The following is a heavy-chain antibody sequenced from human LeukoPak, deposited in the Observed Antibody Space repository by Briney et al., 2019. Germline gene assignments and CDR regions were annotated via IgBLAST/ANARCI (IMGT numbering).Heavy chain of an antibody. CDR1: GGSFSGYY. CDR2: INHSGST. CDR3: ARGVRGYGSGSYYKSSNWFDP. V-gene: IGHV4-34*01. J-gene: IGHJ5*02. Sequence: SETLSLTCAVYGGSFSGYYWSWIRQPPGKGLEWIGEINHSGSTNYNPSLKSRVTISVDTSKNQFSLKLSSVTAADMAVYYCARGVRGYGSGSYYKSSNWFDPWGQGTLVTVSS. D-gene: IGHD3-10*01.